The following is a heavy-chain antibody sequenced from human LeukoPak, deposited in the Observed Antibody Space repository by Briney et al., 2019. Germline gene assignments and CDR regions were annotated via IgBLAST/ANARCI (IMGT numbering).Heavy chain of an antibody. D-gene: IGHD3-22*01. J-gene: IGHJ4*02. CDR3: AKDMGYYYDSSGYLAPYFDY. V-gene: IGHV3-9*01. Sequence: GGSLRLSCAASGFTFDDYAMHWVRHAPGKGLEGVSGISWNSGSIGYADSVKGRFTISRDNAKNSLYLQMNSLRAEDTALYYCAKDMGYYYDSSGYLAPYFDYWGRGTLVTVSS. CDR1: GFTFDDYA. CDR2: ISWNSGSI.